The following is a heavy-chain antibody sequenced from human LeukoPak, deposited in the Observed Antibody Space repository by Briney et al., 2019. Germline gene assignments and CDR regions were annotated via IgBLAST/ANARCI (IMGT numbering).Heavy chain of an antibody. CDR1: GYSISSGYY. CDR3: ARDSGYCTNGVCYPGWFDP. Sequence: SETLSLTCTVSGYSISSGYYWGWIRQPPGKGLEWLGSIYHSGSTNYNPSLKSRVTISVDKSKNQFSLKLSSVTAADTAVYYCARDSGYCTNGVCYPGWFDPWGQGTLVTVSS. D-gene: IGHD2-8*01. V-gene: IGHV4-38-2*02. J-gene: IGHJ5*02. CDR2: IYHSGST.